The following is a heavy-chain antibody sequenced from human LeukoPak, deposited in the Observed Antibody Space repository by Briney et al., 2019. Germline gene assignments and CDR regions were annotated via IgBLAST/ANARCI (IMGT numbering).Heavy chain of an antibody. D-gene: IGHD2-21*02. CDR2: IWCDGSNK. CDR3: AREQLKGGDLDAFDI. V-gene: IGHV3-33*01. J-gene: IGHJ3*02. Sequence: GGSLRLSCAASGFTFSSYGMHWVRQAPGKGLEWVAVIWCDGSNKYYADSVKGRFTISRDNSKNTLYLQMNSLRAEDTAVYYCAREQLKGGDLDAFDIWGQGTMVTVSS. CDR1: GFTFSSYG.